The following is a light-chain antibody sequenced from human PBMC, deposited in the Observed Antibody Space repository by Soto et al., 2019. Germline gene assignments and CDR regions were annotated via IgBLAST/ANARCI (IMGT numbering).Light chain of an antibody. CDR3: QQYNSSPFT. Sequence: DIQMTQSPSTLSASVGDRVTITCRASQSISSWLAWYQQKPGKAPKLLIYKASSLESGVPSRFSGSGSGTEYTLTISSLQTDDFATDYCQQYNSSPFTFGPGTKVDIK. CDR2: KAS. J-gene: IGKJ3*01. V-gene: IGKV1-5*03. CDR1: QSISSW.